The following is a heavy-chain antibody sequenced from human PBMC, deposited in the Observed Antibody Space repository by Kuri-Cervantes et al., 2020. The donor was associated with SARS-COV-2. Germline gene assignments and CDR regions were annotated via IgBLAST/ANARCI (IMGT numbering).Heavy chain of an antibody. D-gene: IGHD3-22*01. CDR2: ISGSGGST. CDR3: ARDGGGYYDSSGYYGQLGFDY. Sequence: GGSLRLSCAAFGFTFSSYAMSWVRQTPGKGLEWVSTISGSGGSTYYADSVKGRFTISRDNSKNSLYLQMNSLRDEDTAVYYCARDGGGYYDSSGYYGQLGFDYWGQGTLVTVSS. CDR1: GFTFSSYA. V-gene: IGHV3-23*01. J-gene: IGHJ4*02.